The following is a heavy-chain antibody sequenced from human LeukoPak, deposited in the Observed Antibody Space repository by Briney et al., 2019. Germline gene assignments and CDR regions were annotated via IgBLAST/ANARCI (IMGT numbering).Heavy chain of an antibody. Sequence: PGGSLRLSCAASGFTFSSYAMSWVRQAPGKGLEWVSAISGSGGSTYYADSVKGRFTISRDNSKNTLYLQMNSLRAEDTAVYYCAKARGYSYGSPWYCYYGMDVWGQGTTVTVSS. CDR1: GFTFSSYA. V-gene: IGHV3-23*01. CDR2: ISGSGGST. D-gene: IGHD5-18*01. J-gene: IGHJ6*02. CDR3: AKARGYSYGSPWYCYYGMDV.